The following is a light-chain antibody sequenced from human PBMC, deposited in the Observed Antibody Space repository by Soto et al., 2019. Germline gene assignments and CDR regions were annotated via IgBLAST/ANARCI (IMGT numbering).Light chain of an antibody. Sequence: EIVMTQSPATLSVSPGERATLSCRASQSVSSNLAWYQQKPGQAPRLLIYGASTRATGIPARFSGSGSGTEVNLTIRSLQSEDFAVYYCQQYNNWPPWTFGQGTKVELK. J-gene: IGKJ1*01. V-gene: IGKV3-15*01. CDR2: GAS. CDR1: QSVSSN. CDR3: QQYNNWPPWT.